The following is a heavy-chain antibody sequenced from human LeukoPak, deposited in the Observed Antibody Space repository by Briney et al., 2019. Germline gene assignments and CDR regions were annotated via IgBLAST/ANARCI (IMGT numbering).Heavy chain of an antibody. D-gene: IGHD3-3*01. Sequence: ASVKVSCKASGYTFTSYAMNWVRQAPGQGLEWKGWINTNTGNPTYAQGFTGRFVFSLDTSVSTAYLQISSLKAEDTAVYYCARAGDFYYYYGMDVWGQGTTVTVSS. V-gene: IGHV7-4-1*02. CDR3: ARAGDFYYYYGMDV. CDR1: GYTFTSYA. CDR2: INTNTGNP. J-gene: IGHJ6*02.